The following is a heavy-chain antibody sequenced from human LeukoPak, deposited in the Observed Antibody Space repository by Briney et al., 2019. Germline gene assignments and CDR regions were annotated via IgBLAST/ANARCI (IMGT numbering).Heavy chain of an antibody. CDR2: IIPIFGTT. Sequence: SVKVSCKASGGTFSSYAISWVRQAPGQGLEWMGGIIPIFGTTNYAQKFQGRVTITADESTSTAYMELSTLRSEDTAVYYCARVPKGIAAAGSDMYYFDYWGQGTLVTASS. J-gene: IGHJ4*02. D-gene: IGHD6-13*01. CDR1: GGTFSSYA. V-gene: IGHV1-69*13. CDR3: ARVPKGIAAAGSDMYYFDY.